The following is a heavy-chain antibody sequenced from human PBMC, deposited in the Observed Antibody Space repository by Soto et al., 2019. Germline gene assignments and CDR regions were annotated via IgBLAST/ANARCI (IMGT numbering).Heavy chain of an antibody. J-gene: IGHJ4*02. Sequence: EXLKISCKGSGYSFTSYWISWVRQMPGKGLEWMGRIDPSDSYTNYSPSFQGHVTISADKSISTAYLQWSSLKASDTAMYYCARLYDSSGYYHPRIDYWGQGTLVTVSS. D-gene: IGHD3-22*01. CDR3: ARLYDSSGYYHPRIDY. CDR1: GYSFTSYW. CDR2: IDPSDSYT. V-gene: IGHV5-10-1*01.